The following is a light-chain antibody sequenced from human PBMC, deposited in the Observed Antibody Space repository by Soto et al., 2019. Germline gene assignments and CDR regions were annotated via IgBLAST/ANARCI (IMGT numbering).Light chain of an antibody. CDR1: QSVLYSSNNKNC. CDR3: QQYYSTPYT. CDR2: WAS. Sequence: DIVMTQSPDSLAVSLGERATINCKSGQSVLYSSNNKNCLAWYQQKPGQPPKLLIYWASTQESGVPDRFTGSGSGTDFTLTISSLQAEDVAVYYCQQYYSTPYTFGQGTKLES. J-gene: IGKJ2*01. V-gene: IGKV4-1*01.